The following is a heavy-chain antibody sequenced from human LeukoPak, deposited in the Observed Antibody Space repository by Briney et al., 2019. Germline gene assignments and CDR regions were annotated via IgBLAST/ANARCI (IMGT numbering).Heavy chain of an antibody. Sequence: GGSLRLSCAASGFTFSSYAMHWVRQAPGKGLEWVSGISWNSVNIGYADSVKGRFTISRGNAKKSLYLQMNSLRAEDTALYYCARGPYNSGSFFDYWGQGTLVTVSS. J-gene: IGHJ4*02. D-gene: IGHD3-10*01. V-gene: IGHV3-9*01. CDR1: GFTFSSYA. CDR2: ISWNSVNI. CDR3: ARGPYNSGSFFDY.